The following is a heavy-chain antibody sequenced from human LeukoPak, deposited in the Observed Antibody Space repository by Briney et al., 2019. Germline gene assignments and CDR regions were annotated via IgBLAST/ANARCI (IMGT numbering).Heavy chain of an antibody. V-gene: IGHV3-23*01. CDR1: GFTFSSYS. CDR2: ISGSGDST. J-gene: IGHJ4*02. D-gene: IGHD3-10*01. Sequence: GSLXLXCVVSGFTFSSYSMSWVRQAPGKGLEWVSAISGSGDSTYYADSVKGRFTISRDNSKNTLYMQMNRLRVEDTAVYDCAKDRGIISDYWGQGTLVTVSS. CDR3: AKDRGIISDY.